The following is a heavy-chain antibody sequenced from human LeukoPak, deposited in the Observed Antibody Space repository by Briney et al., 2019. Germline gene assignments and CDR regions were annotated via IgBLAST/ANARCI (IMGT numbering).Heavy chain of an antibody. CDR2: MNPNSGNT. Sequence: GASVKVSCKASGYTFTSYDINWVRQATGQGLEWMGWMNPNSGNTGYAQKFQGRVTMTRNTSISTAYMELSSLRSEDTAVYYCARAAAGSYYYYYYGMDVWGQGTTATVSS. D-gene: IGHD6-13*01. CDR3: ARAAAGSYYYYYYGMDV. V-gene: IGHV1-8*01. CDR1: GYTFTSYD. J-gene: IGHJ6*02.